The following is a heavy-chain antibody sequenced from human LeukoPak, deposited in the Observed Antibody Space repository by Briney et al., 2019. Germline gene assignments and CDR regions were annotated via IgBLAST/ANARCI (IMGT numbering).Heavy chain of an antibody. CDR1: GFTFSSYA. CDR2: ISYDGSNK. J-gene: IGHJ4*02. V-gene: IGHV3-30-3*01. CDR3: ARGGNSGLDY. D-gene: IGHD4-23*01. Sequence: GGSLRLSCAASGFTFSSYAMHWVRQAPGKGLEWVAVISYDGSNKYYADSVKGRFTISRDNSKNTLYLQMNSLRAEDTAVYYCARGGNSGLDYWGQGTLVTVSS.